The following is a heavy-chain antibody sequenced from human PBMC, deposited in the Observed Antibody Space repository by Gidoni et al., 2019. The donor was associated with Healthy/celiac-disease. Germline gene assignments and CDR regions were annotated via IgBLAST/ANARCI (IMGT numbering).Heavy chain of an antibody. J-gene: IGHJ4*02. CDR2: INAGNGNT. D-gene: IGHD6-6*01. V-gene: IGHV1-3*01. CDR1: GYTFTSYA. Sequence: QVQLVQSGAEGKKHGASGKVSCKAAGYTFTSYAMHWVRQAPGQRLEWMGWINAGNGNTKYSQKFQGRVTITRDTSASTAYMELSSLRSEYTAVYYCARGDSSSPVDYWGQGTLVTVSS. CDR3: ARGDSSSPVDY.